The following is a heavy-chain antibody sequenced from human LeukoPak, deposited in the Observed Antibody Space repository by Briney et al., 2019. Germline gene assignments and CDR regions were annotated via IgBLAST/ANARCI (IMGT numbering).Heavy chain of an antibody. Sequence: SGPTLVKPTQTLTLTCTFSGFSLSTSGVGVGWIRQPPGKALEWLALIYRNDDKRYSPSLKSRLTITKDTSKNQVVLTMTNMDPVDTATYYCAHKGASYDSSGYYYEDYYYGMDVWGQGTTVTVSS. CDR3: AHKGASYDSSGYYYEDYYYGMDV. V-gene: IGHV2-5*01. J-gene: IGHJ6*02. CDR1: GFSLSTSGVG. D-gene: IGHD3-22*01. CDR2: IYRNDDK.